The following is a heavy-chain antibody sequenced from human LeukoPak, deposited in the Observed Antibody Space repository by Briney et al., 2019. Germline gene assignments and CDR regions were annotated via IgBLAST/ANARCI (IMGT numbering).Heavy chain of an antibody. J-gene: IGHJ4*02. V-gene: IGHV3-53*01. CDR2: IYSGGNT. CDR3: ARGETSSYDY. CDR1: GFTVSINY. D-gene: IGHD2-2*01. Sequence: PGGSLRLSCAASGFTVSINYMSWVRQAPGKGPEWVSVIYSGGNTYYADSVKGRFTISRDNSKNTVYLQMNSLRAEDTAVYYCARGETSSYDYWGQGTLVTVSS.